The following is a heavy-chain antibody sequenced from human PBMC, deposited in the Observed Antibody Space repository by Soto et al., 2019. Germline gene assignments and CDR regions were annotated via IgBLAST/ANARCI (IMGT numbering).Heavy chain of an antibody. CDR3: ERGGIAMAGRDFDY. CDR1: GGSFSGYY. V-gene: IGHV4-34*01. Sequence: SETLSLTCAVYGGSFSGYYWSWIRQPPGKGLEWIGEINHSGSTNYNPSLKSRVTISVDTSKNQFSLKLSSVTAADTAVYYCERGGIAMAGRDFDYWGQGTLVTVSS. D-gene: IGHD6-19*01. CDR2: INHSGST. J-gene: IGHJ4*02.